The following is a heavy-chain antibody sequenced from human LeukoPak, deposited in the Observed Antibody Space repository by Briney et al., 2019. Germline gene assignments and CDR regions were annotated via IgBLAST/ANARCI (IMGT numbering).Heavy chain of an antibody. Sequence: SETPSLTCAVYGGSFSGYYWSWIRQPPGKGLEWIGEINHSGSTNYNPSLKSRVTISVDTSKNQFSLKLSSVTAADTAVYYCARRRGYSSSRGFDYWGQGTLVTVSS. CDR1: GGSFSGYY. D-gene: IGHD6-6*01. V-gene: IGHV4-34*01. CDR3: ARRRGYSSSRGFDY. J-gene: IGHJ4*02. CDR2: INHSGST.